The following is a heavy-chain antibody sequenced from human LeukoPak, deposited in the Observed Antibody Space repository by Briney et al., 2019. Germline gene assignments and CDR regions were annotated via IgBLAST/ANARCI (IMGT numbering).Heavy chain of an antibody. J-gene: IGHJ4*02. CDR1: GFTFDDYA. Sequence: GGSLRLSCAASGFTFDDYAMHWVRQAPGKGLEWVSGISWNSGSIGYADSVKGRFTISRDNAKNSLYLQMNSLRAEDTALYYCARGEGLRLGELSFEDYWGQGTLVTVSS. V-gene: IGHV3-9*01. CDR2: ISWNSGSI. CDR3: ARGEGLRLGELSFEDY. D-gene: IGHD3-16*02.